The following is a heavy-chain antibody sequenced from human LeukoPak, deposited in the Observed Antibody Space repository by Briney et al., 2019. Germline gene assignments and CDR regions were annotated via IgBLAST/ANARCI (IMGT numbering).Heavy chain of an antibody. J-gene: IGHJ5*02. CDR1: GYTFTSYY. D-gene: IGHD6-6*01. CDR3: ARSSVQAWFDP. V-gene: IGHV1-46*01. Sequence: VASVKVSCKASGYTFTSYYMHWVRQAPGQGLEWMGIINPSGGSTSYAQEFQGRVTMTRDTSTSTVYMELSSLRSEDTAVYYCARSSVQAWFDPWGQGTLVTVSS. CDR2: INPSGGST.